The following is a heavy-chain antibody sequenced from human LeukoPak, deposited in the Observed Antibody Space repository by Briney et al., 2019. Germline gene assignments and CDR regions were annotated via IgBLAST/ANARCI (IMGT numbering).Heavy chain of an antibody. CDR3: ARGSTWEPSEC. Sequence: PGGSLRLSCAASGFTFSSYSMNWVRQAPGQGLEWVSYISRSSSTIYYADSVKGRFTIFRDNAKNSLYLHMNSLRGEDTAVYYCARGSTWEPSECWGQGTLVTVSS. V-gene: IGHV3-48*01. J-gene: IGHJ4*02. CDR1: GFTFSSYS. D-gene: IGHD1-26*01. CDR2: ISRSSSTI.